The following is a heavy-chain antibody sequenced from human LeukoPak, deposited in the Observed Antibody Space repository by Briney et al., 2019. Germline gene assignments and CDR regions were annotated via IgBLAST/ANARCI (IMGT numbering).Heavy chain of an antibody. CDR1: GFTFTSYA. D-gene: IGHD6-19*01. V-gene: IGHV3-23*01. CDR3: AKDGVSSGWYVNYYGMDV. J-gene: IGHJ6*02. CDR2: ISGSGSST. Sequence: PGGSLRLSCAASGFTFTSYAMNWVRQAPGKGLEWVSTISGSGSSTYYADSVKGRFTISRDNSKNTLYLQMNSLRAEDTAVYYCAKDGVSSGWYVNYYGMDVWGQGTTVTVSS.